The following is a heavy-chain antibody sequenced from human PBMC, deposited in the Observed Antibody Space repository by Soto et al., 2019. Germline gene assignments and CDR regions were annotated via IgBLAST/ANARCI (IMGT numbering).Heavy chain of an antibody. CDR2: IIPVFGTA. D-gene: IGHD4-4*01. CDR1: GGNFSSYT. J-gene: IGHJ5*02. V-gene: IGHV1-69*12. Sequence: QVQLVQSGAEVKKPGSSVKVSCKASGGNFSSYTVNWVRQAPGQGLEWMGGIIPVFGTANYAQKFRGRVTITADESTNIGYVELSSLRAEDTAVYYCARDRLDDYSNYKWFDPWGQGALVTVSS. CDR3: ARDRLDDYSNYKWFDP.